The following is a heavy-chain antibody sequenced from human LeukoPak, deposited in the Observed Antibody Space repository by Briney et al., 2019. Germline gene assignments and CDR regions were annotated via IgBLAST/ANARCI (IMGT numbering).Heavy chain of an antibody. CDR1: GCTFSSYG. CDR3: ARNVLPGYFDY. V-gene: IGHV3-74*01. CDR2: MTSDGSST. J-gene: IGHJ4*02. Sequence: GGSLTLSCAASGCTFSSYGMHWVRQAQGKGLVWVSRMTSDGSSTSYADPVKGRFTISRDNAKNTLHLQMHSLRAEDTAVYYCARNVLPGYFDYWGQGTLVSVSS. D-gene: IGHD2-15*01.